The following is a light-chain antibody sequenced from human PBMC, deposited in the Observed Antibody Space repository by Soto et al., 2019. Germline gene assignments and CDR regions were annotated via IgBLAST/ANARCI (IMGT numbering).Light chain of an antibody. J-gene: IGKJ1*01. CDR3: MQGTHWPHT. CDR2: EVS. CDR1: RSLAYSDGNTS. Sequence: DVVMTQSPLSLPVTLGQPASISCRSSRSLAYSDGNTSVNWLQQRPGQSPGRLIFEVSNRASGVPDRFCGSASCTDFTLTISRVGAEDVGVYYCMQGTHWPHTFGQGTKVETK. V-gene: IGKV2-30*01.